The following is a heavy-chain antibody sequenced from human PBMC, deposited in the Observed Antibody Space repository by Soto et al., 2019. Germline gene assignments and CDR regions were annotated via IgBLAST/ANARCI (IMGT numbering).Heavy chain of an antibody. CDR2: IHASGNT. D-gene: IGHD6-19*01. J-gene: IGHJ5*02. CDR3: ARSSHKESWFDP. CDR1: GGSLNIFY. Sequence: PSETLSLTCSVSGGSLNIFYWDWIRQTAGKGLEWIGRIHASGNTNYNPSLKSRATLSVDTSKNQFSLKVRSVTAADTAVYYCARSSHKESWFDPWGQGTLVTVSS. V-gene: IGHV4-4*07.